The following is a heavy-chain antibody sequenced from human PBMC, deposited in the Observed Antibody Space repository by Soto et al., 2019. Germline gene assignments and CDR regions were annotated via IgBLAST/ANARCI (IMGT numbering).Heavy chain of an antibody. Sequence: EVKLVETGGALIQPGGSLTLSCAVSGFTVSTNYMAWVRQGPGKGLEWVSVIYTGGTTYYADSVTGRFTFSRDTSKNILYLHLNSLTTDDTAVYYCARVWGYYFESWGQGTLAAVSS. V-gene: IGHV3-53*02. D-gene: IGHD1-26*01. J-gene: IGHJ4*02. CDR2: IYTGGTT. CDR3: ARVWGYYFES. CDR1: GFTVSTNY.